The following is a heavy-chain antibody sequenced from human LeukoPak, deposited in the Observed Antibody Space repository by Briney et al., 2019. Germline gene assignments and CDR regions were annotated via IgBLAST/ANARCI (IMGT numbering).Heavy chain of an antibody. J-gene: IGHJ5*02. CDR3: TKAPPGKFDP. CDR1: GFTFSSYA. CDR2: INGNGGST. Sequence: GGSLRLSCAASGFTFSSYAMNWVRQAPGKGLEWVSAINGNGGSTYYADSVKGRFTISRDNSKNTLYLQMNSLRAEDTAMYYCTKAPPGKFDPWGQGTLVTVSS. V-gene: IGHV3-23*01. D-gene: IGHD3-10*01.